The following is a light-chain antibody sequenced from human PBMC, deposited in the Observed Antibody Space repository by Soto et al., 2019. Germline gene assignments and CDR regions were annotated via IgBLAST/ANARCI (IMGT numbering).Light chain of an antibody. Sequence: EIVLTQSPATLSLSPGARATLSCRASQSVSSYLAWYQQKPGQAPRLLIYDASNRATGIPARFSGSWYGTAVTLTISSLEPEDFEVYDGQQRSNWLVTFGQGTRLEIK. CDR3: QQRSNWLVT. J-gene: IGKJ5*01. V-gene: IGKV3-11*01. CDR1: QSVSSY. CDR2: DAS.